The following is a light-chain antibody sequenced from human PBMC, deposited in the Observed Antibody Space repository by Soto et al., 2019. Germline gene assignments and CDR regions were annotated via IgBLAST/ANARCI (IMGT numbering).Light chain of an antibody. CDR1: QSVSSY. Sequence: IVLTQSPATLSLSPGERVTITCRASQSVSSYLAWYQQKPGKAPRLLIYDASNRHTGIPSRFSGSGSGTDFPLTISSLEPEDFAVYYCQQRSNWWTFGQGTKVDIK. J-gene: IGKJ1*01. CDR3: QQRSNWWT. V-gene: IGKV3-11*01. CDR2: DAS.